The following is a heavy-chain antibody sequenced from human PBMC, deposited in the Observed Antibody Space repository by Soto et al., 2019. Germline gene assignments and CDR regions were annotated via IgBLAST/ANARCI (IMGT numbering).Heavy chain of an antibody. V-gene: IGHV3-48*02. CDR1: GFTFSSYS. D-gene: IGHD3-3*01. Sequence: PGGSLRLSCAASGFTFSSYSMNWVRQAPGKGLEWVSYISSSSSTIYYADSVKGRFTISRDNAKNSLYLQMNSLRDEDTAVYYCARDTIDVLRFLEWPRYYYGMDVWGQGTTVTVSS. CDR3: ARDTIDVLRFLEWPRYYYGMDV. CDR2: ISSSSSTI. J-gene: IGHJ6*02.